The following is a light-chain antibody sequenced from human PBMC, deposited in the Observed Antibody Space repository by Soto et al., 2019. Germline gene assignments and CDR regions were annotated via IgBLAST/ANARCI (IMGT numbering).Light chain of an antibody. V-gene: IGLV1-40*01. CDR3: QSYDSSLSGWV. CDR2: GNS. CDR1: SSNIGAGYD. J-gene: IGLJ3*02. Sequence: QSVLTQPPSVSGAPGQGVTISCTGSSSNIGAGYDVHWYQQLPGTAPKLLIYGNSNRPSGVPDRFSGSKSGTSASLAITGLRAEDEADYYCQSYDSSLSGWVFGGGTKVTVL.